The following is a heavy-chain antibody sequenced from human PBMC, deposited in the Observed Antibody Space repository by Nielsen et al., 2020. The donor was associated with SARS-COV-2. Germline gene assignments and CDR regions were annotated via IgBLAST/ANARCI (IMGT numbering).Heavy chain of an antibody. CDR1: GGSISRYY. Sequence: SETLSLTCTVSGGSISRYYWSWIRQPPGKGLEWIAYIYYSGATNYNPSLKSRVTISADTSKNQFSLKLNSVTPADTAVYYCARRWSNYDPFDYWGQGSLVTVSS. D-gene: IGHD1-26*01. V-gene: IGHV4-59*01. J-gene: IGHJ4*02. CDR3: ARRWSNYDPFDY. CDR2: IYYSGAT.